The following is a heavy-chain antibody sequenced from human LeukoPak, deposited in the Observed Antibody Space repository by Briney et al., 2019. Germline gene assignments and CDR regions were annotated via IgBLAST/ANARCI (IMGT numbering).Heavy chain of an antibody. V-gene: IGHV5-51*01. CDR2: IYPGDSDT. Sequence: GESLKISCKGSGYSFTSYWIGWVRQMPGKGLEWIGIIYPGDSDTRYSPSFQGQVTISADKSTTTASLQWSSLKASDTAMYYCARHSRDREVYNWFDPWGQGTLVTVSS. D-gene: IGHD2-8*01. J-gene: IGHJ5*02. CDR3: ARHSRDREVYNWFDP. CDR1: GYSFTSYW.